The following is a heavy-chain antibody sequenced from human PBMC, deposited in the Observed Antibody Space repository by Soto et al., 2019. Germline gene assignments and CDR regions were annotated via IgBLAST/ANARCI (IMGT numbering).Heavy chain of an antibody. J-gene: IGHJ4*02. V-gene: IGHV4-31*03. CDR3: ARWGDILTDYPFDY. D-gene: IGHD3-9*01. CDR1: GGSISSGGYY. Sequence: QVQLQESGPGLVKPSQTLSLTCTVSGGSISSGGYYWSWIRQHPGKGLEWIGYIYYSGCTYYNPSPKIRVTISVYTSKNQFSLKLSSVTAADTAVYYCARWGDILTDYPFDYWGQGTLVTVSS. CDR2: IYYSGCT.